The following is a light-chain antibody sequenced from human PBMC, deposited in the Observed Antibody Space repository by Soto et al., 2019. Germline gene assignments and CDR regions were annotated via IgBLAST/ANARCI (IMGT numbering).Light chain of an antibody. CDR3: AAWDDSLSGVL. Sequence: QSVLTQPPSASGTPGQRVTISCSGSSSNIGSNFVYWYQQLPGMAPKLLIYRNNQRPSGVPGRFSGSKSGTSASLAIGGLRSEDEADYYCAAWDDSLSGVLFGGGTKLTVL. J-gene: IGLJ2*01. V-gene: IGLV1-47*01. CDR2: RNN. CDR1: SSNIGSNF.